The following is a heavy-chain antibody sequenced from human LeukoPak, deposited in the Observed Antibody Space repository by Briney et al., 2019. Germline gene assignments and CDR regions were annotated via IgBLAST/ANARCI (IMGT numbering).Heavy chain of an antibody. J-gene: IGHJ4*01. V-gene: IGHV3-33*01. Sequence: PGGSLRLSCAASGFIFSHYGMHWVRQAPGKGLEWVAVIWSDASNRFYAGSVKGRFTISRDNSQNTLFLQMNSLRAEGTAMYYCARDAQRGFDYSNSLEYWGHGTLVTVSS. D-gene: IGHD4-11*01. CDR2: IWSDASNR. CDR3: ARDAQRGFDYSNSLEY. CDR1: GFIFSHYG.